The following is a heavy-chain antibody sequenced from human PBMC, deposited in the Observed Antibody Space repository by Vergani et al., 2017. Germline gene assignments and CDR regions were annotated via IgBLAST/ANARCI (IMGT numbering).Heavy chain of an antibody. CDR3: AKDHAYITGDHFDY. CDR2: IRYDGSNK. CDR1: GFTFSSYG. J-gene: IGHJ4*02. D-gene: IGHD1-20*01. V-gene: IGHV3-30*02. Sequence: QVQLVESGGGVVQPGGSLRLSCAASGFTFSSYGMHWVRQAPGKGLEWVAFIRYDGSNKYYADSVKGRFTISRDNSKNTLYLQMNSLRAEDTAVYYCAKDHAYITGDHFDYWGQGTLVTVSS.